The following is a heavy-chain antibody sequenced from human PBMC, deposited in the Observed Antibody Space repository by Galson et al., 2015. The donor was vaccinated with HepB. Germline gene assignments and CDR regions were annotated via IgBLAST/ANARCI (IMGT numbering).Heavy chain of an antibody. D-gene: IGHD1-26*01. V-gene: IGHV3-23*01. Sequence: SLRLSCAASGFSFSNYAMSWVRQAPGKGLQWLSAISGNGGITYYADSVKGRFTISRDNSENTLYLQMNSLRAEDTAVYYCAKVLSGSYGHFDYWGQGTLVTVSS. CDR1: GFSFSNYA. J-gene: IGHJ4*02. CDR2: ISGNGGIT. CDR3: AKVLSGSYGHFDY.